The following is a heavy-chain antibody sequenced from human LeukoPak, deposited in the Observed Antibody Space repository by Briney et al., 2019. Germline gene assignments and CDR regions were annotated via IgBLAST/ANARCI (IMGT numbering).Heavy chain of an antibody. J-gene: IGHJ3*01. CDR2: IWDDRSNE. V-gene: IGHV3-33*01. CDR3: ARDSDYWELLGDAFDA. CDR1: EFTFSSYV. Sequence: GRSLRLSCAASEFTFSSYVIHWVRQAPGKGLEWVAVIWDDRSNEYYADSVKGRFTVSRDNSKNTLYLQMNSLRAEDTAMYYCARDSDYWELLGDAFDAWGQGTMVFVSS. D-gene: IGHD1-26*01.